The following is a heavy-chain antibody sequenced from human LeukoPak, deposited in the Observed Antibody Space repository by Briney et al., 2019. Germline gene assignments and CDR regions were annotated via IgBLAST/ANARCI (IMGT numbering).Heavy chain of an antibody. Sequence: GGSLRLSCAASGFTFSSYAMHWVRQAPGKGLEWVAVISYDGSNKYFADSVKGRFTISRDNSKNTLYLQMNSLRAEDTAVYYCASGAAAGSVVTWFDPWGQGTLVTVSS. CDR2: ISYDGSNK. CDR3: ASGAAAGSVVTWFDP. CDR1: GFTFSSYA. J-gene: IGHJ5*02. V-gene: IGHV3-30-3*01. D-gene: IGHD6-13*01.